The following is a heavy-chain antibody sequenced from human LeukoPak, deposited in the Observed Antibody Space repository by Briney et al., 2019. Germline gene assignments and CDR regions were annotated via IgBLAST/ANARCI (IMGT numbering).Heavy chain of an antibody. Sequence: SETLSLTCTVFGDSVTGYFLNWVRQPPGKGRESIVHKYKIRTTNYKPSLKGRLTISADTSKNQFSLQLRSVTAADTAVYYCVIGVGWQPDYWGQGALVTVSS. CDR2: KYKIRTT. CDR1: GDSVTGYF. J-gene: IGHJ4*02. D-gene: IGHD2-15*01. CDR3: VIGVGWQPDY. V-gene: IGHV4-59*02.